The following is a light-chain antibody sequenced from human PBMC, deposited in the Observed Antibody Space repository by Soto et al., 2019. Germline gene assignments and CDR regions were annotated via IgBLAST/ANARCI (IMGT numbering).Light chain of an antibody. V-gene: IGKV3-20*01. Sequence: EIVMTQSPATLSVSPGERATLSCRASQSVSSNYLAWYQQRPGQAPRLLISGASSRATGIPDRFSGSGSGTDFTLTISRLEPEDFAVYYCQQYDTYTTLGQGTKVDIK. J-gene: IGKJ1*01. CDR3: QQYDTYTT. CDR1: QSVSSNY. CDR2: GAS.